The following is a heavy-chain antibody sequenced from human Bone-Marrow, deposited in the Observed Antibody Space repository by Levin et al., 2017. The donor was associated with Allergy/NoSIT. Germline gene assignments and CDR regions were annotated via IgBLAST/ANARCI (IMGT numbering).Heavy chain of an antibody. D-gene: IGHD1-26*01. CDR1: GGSIANGAS. V-gene: IGHV4-30-4*08. J-gene: IGHJ4*02. Sequence: SETLSLTCTVSGGSIANGASWNWVREPPGKGLEWIGYIFYSGTIAYSPSLRSRVSMSMDTSTNQFSLKMNTVTAADKAVYYCVTNSQWGRWGQGTVVTVSS. CDR3: VTNSQWGR. CDR2: IFYSGTI.